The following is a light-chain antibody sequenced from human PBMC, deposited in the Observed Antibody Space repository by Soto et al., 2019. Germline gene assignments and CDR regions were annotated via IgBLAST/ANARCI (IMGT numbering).Light chain of an antibody. CDR1: SSNIGSKY. Sequence: QSVLTQPPSASGPPGQRVTISCSGSSSNIGSKYVYWYQQPPGTAPKLLMYRNNQRPSGVPDRFSVSKSGTSASLAISGLRSEDEADYYCAAWDAGVSGPAFGGGTKLTVL. J-gene: IGLJ2*01. V-gene: IGLV1-47*01. CDR2: RNN. CDR3: AAWDAGVSGPA.